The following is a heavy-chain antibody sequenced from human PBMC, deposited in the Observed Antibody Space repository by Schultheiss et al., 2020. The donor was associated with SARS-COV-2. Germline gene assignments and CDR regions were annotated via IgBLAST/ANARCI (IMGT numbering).Heavy chain of an antibody. J-gene: IGHJ4*02. CDR1: GFSLNTREVG. CDR3: ARRPLSVFAY. D-gene: IGHD2/OR15-2a*01. V-gene: IGHV2-70*12. CDR2: IDWDDEK. Sequence: SGPTLVKPTQTLTLTCTFSGFSLNTREVGVTWIRQPPGAPLEWLALIDWDDEKDYSRSLETRLTISKDTSKNQVVLTMTNMDPVDTATYYCARRPLSVFAYWGQGALVTVSS.